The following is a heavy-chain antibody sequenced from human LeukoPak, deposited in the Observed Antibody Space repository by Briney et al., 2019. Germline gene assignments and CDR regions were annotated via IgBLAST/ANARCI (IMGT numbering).Heavy chain of an antibody. CDR3: ARSDGIVGEEAWFDP. CDR1: GGSIGTFH. J-gene: IGHJ5*02. CDR2: IFTTEVT. Sequence: PSETLSLTCSVSGGSIGTFHWHWIRQPPGKGLEWIGYIFTTEVTNFSPSLKSRVTISVDTSKNQFSLRLSSVTAADTAVYYCARSDGIVGEEAWFDPWGQGTLVTVSS. V-gene: IGHV4-4*09. D-gene: IGHD1-26*01.